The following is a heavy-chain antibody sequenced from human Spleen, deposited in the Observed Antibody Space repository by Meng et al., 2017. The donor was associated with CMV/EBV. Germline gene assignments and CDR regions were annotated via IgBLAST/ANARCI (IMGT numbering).Heavy chain of an antibody. CDR1: GFRFSTYS. Sequence: LKISCAASGFRFSTYSMSWVRQAPGKGLEWVSRINSDGSRTNYAESVKGRFTISRDNAKNTLYLQVNSLRAEDTAVYYCARGDTAIFVNYYYYGVDVWGQGTTVTVSS. V-gene: IGHV3-74*01. J-gene: IGHJ6*02. D-gene: IGHD5-18*01. CDR3: ARGDTAIFVNYYYYGVDV. CDR2: INSDGSRT.